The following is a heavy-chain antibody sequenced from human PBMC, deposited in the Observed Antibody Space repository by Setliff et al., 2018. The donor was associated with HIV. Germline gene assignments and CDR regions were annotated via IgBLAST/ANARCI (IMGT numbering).Heavy chain of an antibody. J-gene: IGHJ4*02. D-gene: IGHD3-10*01. Sequence: PSETLSLTCTVSGGSISSSSYYWGWIRQPPGKGLEWIGSIYYSGSTYYNPSLKSRLTISVDKSKNQFSLKLKSVTAADTAVYYCVRQGPGSSPPHFGDWGEGTLVTVSS. CDR2: IYYSGST. V-gene: IGHV4-39*07. CDR3: VRQGPGSSPPHFGD. CDR1: GGSISSSSYY.